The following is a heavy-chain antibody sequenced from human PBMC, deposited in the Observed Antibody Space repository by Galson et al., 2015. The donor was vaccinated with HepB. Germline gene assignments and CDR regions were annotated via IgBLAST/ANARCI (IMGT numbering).Heavy chain of an antibody. Sequence: SVKVSCKASGYTFTTFYMHWVRLAPGQGLEWMGIINPGGGSTSYPQKFQGRVTMTRDTSTSTVYMELSSLRSEDTAVYYCARDGYSYGTSFDYWGQGTLVTVSS. J-gene: IGHJ4*02. CDR3: ARDGYSYGTSFDY. V-gene: IGHV1-46*01. CDR2: INPGGGST. CDR1: GYTFTTFY. D-gene: IGHD5-18*01.